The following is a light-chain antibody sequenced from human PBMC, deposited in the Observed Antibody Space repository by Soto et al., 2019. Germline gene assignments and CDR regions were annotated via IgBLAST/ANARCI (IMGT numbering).Light chain of an antibody. J-gene: IGLJ2*01. V-gene: IGLV2-8*01. CDR2: EFS. Sequence: QSALTQPPSASGAPGQSVTISCTGTSSDVGGYNYVSWYQQHPGKAHTLMISEFSKRPSGVPDRFSGSKSGNTASLTVAGLQAEDEADYYCSSFAGNNDLVFGGGTKLTVL. CDR1: SSDVGGYNY. CDR3: SSFAGNNDLV.